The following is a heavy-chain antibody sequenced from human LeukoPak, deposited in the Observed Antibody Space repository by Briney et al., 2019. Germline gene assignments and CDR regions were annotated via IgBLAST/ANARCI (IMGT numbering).Heavy chain of an antibody. CDR3: ARDIWGYYDSSGYYYGESFDY. J-gene: IGHJ4*02. D-gene: IGHD3-22*01. CDR1: GGSISSSSYY. Sequence: SETLSLTCTVSGGSISSSSYYWGWIRQPPGKGLEWIGSIYYSGSTYYNPSLKSRVTISVDTSKNQFSLKLSSVTAADTAVYYCARDIWGYYDSSGYYYGESFDYWGQGTLVTVSS. CDR2: IYYSGST. V-gene: IGHV4-39*02.